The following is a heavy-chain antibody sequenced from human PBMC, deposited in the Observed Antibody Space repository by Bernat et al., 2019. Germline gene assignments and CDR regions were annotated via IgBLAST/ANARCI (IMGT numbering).Heavy chain of an antibody. CDR3: DIISSTSPPLAI. Sequence: QVQLVESGGGVVQPGRSLRLSCAASGFTFSSYGMHWVRQAPGKGLEWVAVISYDGSNKYYADSVKGRFTISRDNSKNTLYLQMNSLRAEDTAVYYCDIISSTSPPLAIWGQGTLVTVSS. D-gene: IGHD2-2*01. CDR1: GFTFSSYG. CDR2: ISYDGSNK. J-gene: IGHJ4*02. V-gene: IGHV3-30*03.